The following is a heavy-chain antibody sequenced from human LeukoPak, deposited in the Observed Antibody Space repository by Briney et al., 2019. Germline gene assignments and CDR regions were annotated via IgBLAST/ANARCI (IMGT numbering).Heavy chain of an antibody. D-gene: IGHD3-22*01. Sequence: ASVKVSCKASGYTFTSYGISWVRQAPGQGLEWMGWISAYNGNTNYAQKLQGRVTMTTDTSTSTAYMELRSLRSDDTAVYYCARAPDYYDSSGYFGYWGQGTLVTASS. CDR3: ARAPDYYDSSGYFGY. CDR2: ISAYNGNT. J-gene: IGHJ4*02. CDR1: GYTFTSYG. V-gene: IGHV1-18*01.